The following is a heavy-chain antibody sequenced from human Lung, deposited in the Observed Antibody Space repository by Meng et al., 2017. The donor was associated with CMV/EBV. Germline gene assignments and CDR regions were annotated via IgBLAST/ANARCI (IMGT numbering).Heavy chain of an antibody. V-gene: IGHV3-9*01. J-gene: IGHJ4*02. CDR3: AKDFYSTSLYYFDY. CDR1: GFTFGDYA. Sequence: GGSLRLSCAASGFTFGDYAMHWVRQVPGKGLEWVSGITYKSGSTGYADSVKGRFTISRDNARNSLYLQMNNLRAEDTALYYCAKDFYSTSLYYFDYWDQGTLVTVSS. D-gene: IGHD2-2*01. CDR2: ITYKSGST.